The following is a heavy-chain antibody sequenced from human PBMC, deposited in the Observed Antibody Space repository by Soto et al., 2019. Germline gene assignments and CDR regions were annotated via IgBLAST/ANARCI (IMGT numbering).Heavy chain of an antibody. V-gene: IGHV1-46*01. CDR3: ARGGGTYYYDGSGYSQFMGDYYYYGMDV. J-gene: IGHJ6*02. D-gene: IGHD3-22*01. Sequence: ASENVPRKASGYPFTRHYIHWVRQARRKGQEWMGIINPRGGSTSYAEKFQGRDHVNSHTPKSTVYREERSLGSEDTAVYYCARGGGTYYYDGSGYSQFMGDYYYYGMDVWGQGTTVTVSS. CDR2: INPRGGST. CDR1: GYPFTRHY.